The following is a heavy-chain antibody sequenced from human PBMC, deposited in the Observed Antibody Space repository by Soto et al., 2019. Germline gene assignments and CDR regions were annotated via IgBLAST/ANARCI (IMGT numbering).Heavy chain of an antibody. CDR2: ISSSGSTI. D-gene: IGHD3-9*01. J-gene: IGHJ4*02. CDR3: ASCFDVTGYYYFTY. Sequence: GGSLRLSCAASGFTFSSYEMNWVRQAPGKGLEWIAYISSSGSTIYYADSVKGRFTISRDNAKKSLYLQMNSLGAEDTAVYYCASCFDVTGYYYFTYWGQGTPVTVSS. CDR1: GFTFSSYE. V-gene: IGHV3-48*03.